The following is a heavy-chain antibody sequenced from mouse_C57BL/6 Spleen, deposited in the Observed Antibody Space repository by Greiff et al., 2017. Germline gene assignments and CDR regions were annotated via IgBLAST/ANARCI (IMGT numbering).Heavy chain of an antibody. Sequence: EVHLVESGPGLVKPSQSLSLTCSVTGYSITSGYYWNWIRQFPGNKLEWMGYISYDGSNNYNPSLKNRISITRDTSKNQFFLKLNSVTTEDTATYYCAKAYYSPFDYWGQGTTLTVSS. D-gene: IGHD2-12*01. J-gene: IGHJ2*01. V-gene: IGHV3-6*01. CDR1: GYSITSGYY. CDR3: AKAYYSPFDY. CDR2: ISYDGSN.